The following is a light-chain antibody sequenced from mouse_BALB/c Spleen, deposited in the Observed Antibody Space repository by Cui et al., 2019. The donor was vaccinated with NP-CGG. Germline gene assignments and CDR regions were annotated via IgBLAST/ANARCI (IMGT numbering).Light chain of an antibody. CDR3: ALWYSNHWV. CDR1: TGAVITSNY. CDR2: GIN. Sequence: VVVPQSSDLTTPPGETVTLTCRSSTGAVITSNYANWVQEKPDHLFTGLIGGINNRAPGVPARFSGSLIGDKAALTITGAQTEDEAIYFCALWYSNHWVFGGGTKLTVL. J-gene: IGLJ1*01. V-gene: IGLV1*01.